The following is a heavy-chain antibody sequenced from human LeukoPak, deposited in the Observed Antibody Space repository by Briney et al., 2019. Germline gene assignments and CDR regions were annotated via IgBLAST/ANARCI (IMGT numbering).Heavy chain of an antibody. D-gene: IGHD6-19*01. V-gene: IGHV1-69*04. J-gene: IGHJ4*02. CDR1: GGTFSSYA. Sequence: PGASVKVSCKASGGTFSSYAISWVRQAPGQGLEWMGRIIPILGIANYAQKFQGRVTITADKSTSTAYMELSSLRSEDTAVYYCATIPYSSGWPHYYFDYWGQGTLVTVSS. CDR3: ATIPYSSGWPHYYFDY. CDR2: IIPILGIA.